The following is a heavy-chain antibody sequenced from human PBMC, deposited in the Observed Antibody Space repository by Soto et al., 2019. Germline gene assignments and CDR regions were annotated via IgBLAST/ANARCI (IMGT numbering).Heavy chain of an antibody. CDR1: GGSISSGGYY. Sequence: QVQLQESGPGLVKPSQTLSLTCTVSGGSISSGGYYWSWIRQHPGKGLEWIGYIYYSGSTYYNPYLPSRVTISVDSSKNQFSLKLSSVTAADTAVYYCARDRGSAGVYFDYWGQGTLVTVSS. CDR2: IYYSGST. V-gene: IGHV4-31*03. CDR3: ARDRGSAGVYFDY. D-gene: IGHD1-26*01. J-gene: IGHJ4*02.